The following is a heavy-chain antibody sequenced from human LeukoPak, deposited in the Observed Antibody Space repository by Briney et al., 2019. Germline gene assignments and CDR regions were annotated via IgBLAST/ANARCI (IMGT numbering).Heavy chain of an antibody. V-gene: IGHV1-69*13. CDR1: GGTFSSYA. J-gene: IGHJ6*02. D-gene: IGHD4-17*01. CDR3: ASLTVTKDYYYYGMDV. Sequence: SVKVSCKASGGTFSSYAISWVRQAPGQGLEWMGGIIPIFGTANYAQKFQGRVTITADESTSIAYMELSSLRSEDTAVYYCASLTVTKDYYYYGMDVWGQGTTVTVSS. CDR2: IIPIFGTA.